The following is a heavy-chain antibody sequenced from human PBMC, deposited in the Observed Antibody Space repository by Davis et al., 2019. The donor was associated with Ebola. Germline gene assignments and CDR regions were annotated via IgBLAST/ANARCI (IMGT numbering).Heavy chain of an antibody. CDR1: GYIFTSYW. CDR3: ARRVGYGGGNWFDP. J-gene: IGHJ5*02. CDR2: IYPGDSDT. V-gene: IGHV5-51*01. D-gene: IGHD1-26*01. Sequence: GESLKISCKGSGYIFTSYWIGWVRQMPGRGLEWVGIIYPGDSDTRYSPSFQGQVTISADKSSNTAYLQWSSLKASDTAMYYCARRVGYGGGNWFDPWGQGTLVTVSS.